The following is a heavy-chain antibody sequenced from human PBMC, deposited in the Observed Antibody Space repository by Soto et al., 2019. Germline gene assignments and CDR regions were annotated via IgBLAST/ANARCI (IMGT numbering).Heavy chain of an antibody. D-gene: IGHD6-19*01. CDR1: VFTFGCVF. Sequence: PGGALSLCSAASVFTFGCVFMNWVRQAPVKGLEWVSVIYPAGPTYYADSVKGQFTISRDNSKNTLFLQLNNLRAEDTAVYYCARDADSSGLHYWGQGILVTVSS. J-gene: IGHJ4*02. CDR3: ARDADSSGLHY. V-gene: IGHV3-53*01. CDR2: IYPAGPT.